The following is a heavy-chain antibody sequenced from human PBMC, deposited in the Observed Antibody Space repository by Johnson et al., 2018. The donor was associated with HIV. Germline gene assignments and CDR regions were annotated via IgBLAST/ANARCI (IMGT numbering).Heavy chain of an antibody. J-gene: IGHJ3*02. CDR3: AKADYKLGPAAFDM. CDR1: GFTFSSYG. CDR2: ISYDGSNK. V-gene: IGHV3-30*19. D-gene: IGHD4/OR15-4a*01. Sequence: QVQLVESGGGVVQPGRSLRLSCAASGFTFSSYGMHWVRQAPGKGLEWVAVISYDGSNKYYADSVKGRFTISRDNSKNTLYLQLNSLRAEDTALYYCAKADYKLGPAAFDMGGQGTMVTVSS.